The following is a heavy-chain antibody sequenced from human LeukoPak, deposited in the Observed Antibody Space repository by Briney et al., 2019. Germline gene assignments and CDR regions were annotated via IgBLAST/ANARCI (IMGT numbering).Heavy chain of an antibody. J-gene: IGHJ4*02. CDR1: GDSISSSSSY. V-gene: IGHV4-61*01. CDR2: IYYSGST. D-gene: IGHD2-21*01. CDR3: AREPNVVSHYFDY. Sequence: SETLSLTCTVSGDSISSSSSYWGWIRQPPGKGLEWIGYIYYSGSTNYNPSLKSRVTISVDTSKNQFSLKLSSVTAADTAVYYCAREPNVVSHYFDYWGQGTLVTVSS.